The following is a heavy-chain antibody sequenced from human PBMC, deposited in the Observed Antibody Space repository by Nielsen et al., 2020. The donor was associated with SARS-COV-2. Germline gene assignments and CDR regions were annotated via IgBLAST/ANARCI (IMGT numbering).Heavy chain of an antibody. J-gene: IGHJ4*02. CDR1: GGSISSGDYY. D-gene: IGHD2-2*02. CDR2: IYYSGST. CDR3: AREAVCTSCYTGYFDY. Sequence: SETLSLTCTVSGGSISSGDYYWSWIRQPPGKGLEWIGYIYYSGSTYYNPSLKSRVTISVDTSKNQFSLKLSSVTAADTALYYCAREAVCTSCYTGYFDYWGQGTLVTVFS. V-gene: IGHV4-30-4*01.